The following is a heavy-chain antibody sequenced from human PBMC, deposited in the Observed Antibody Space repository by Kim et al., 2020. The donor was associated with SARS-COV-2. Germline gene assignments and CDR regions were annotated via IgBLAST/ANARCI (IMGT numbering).Heavy chain of an antibody. V-gene: IGHV3-21*01. CDR2: SRSRP. J-gene: IGHJ5*02. CDR3: AAWFDP. Sequence: SRSRPYYADSVKGQFTLSRDNAKNSLYLQMNSLRAGDTAVYYCAAWFDPWGQGTLVTVSS.